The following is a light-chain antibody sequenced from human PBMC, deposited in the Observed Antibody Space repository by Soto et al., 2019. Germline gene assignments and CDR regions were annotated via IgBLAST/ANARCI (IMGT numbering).Light chain of an antibody. V-gene: IGLV1-44*01. Sequence: QSVLTQPPSASGTPGQRVTISCSGSSSNIGSNYVNWYQHLPGTAPKLLIYSDDQRPSGVPDRFSGSKSGTSASLAISGLQSEDEADYYCSSHAGSNNYVFGTGTKLTVL. CDR3: SSHAGSNNYV. J-gene: IGLJ1*01. CDR2: SDD. CDR1: SSNIGSNY.